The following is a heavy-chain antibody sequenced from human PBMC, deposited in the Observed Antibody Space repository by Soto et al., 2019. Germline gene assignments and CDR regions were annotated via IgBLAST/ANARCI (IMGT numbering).Heavy chain of an antibody. J-gene: IGHJ5*02. V-gene: IGHV3-30*03. Sequence: QVQLAESGGGLVQPGRSLRLSCATSGFVSNDYDIHWVRQAPGKGLARLASISYDGRNKYYADSVKGLFTFSRDNSKNTLSLQIISLGAEDTAVYYCSRGIKGGLDAWGPGTLVTVSS. CDR1: GFVSNDYD. D-gene: IGHD2-21*01. CDR3: SRGIKGGLDA. CDR2: ISYDGRNK.